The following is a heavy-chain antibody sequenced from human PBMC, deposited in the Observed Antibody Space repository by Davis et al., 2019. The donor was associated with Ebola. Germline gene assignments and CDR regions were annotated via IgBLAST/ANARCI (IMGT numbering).Heavy chain of an antibody. V-gene: IGHV4-61*05. CDR3: AGGRDGYNWGRPETWYFDL. CDR2: IYYSGST. CDR1: GGSIGSSTYY. D-gene: IGHD5-24*01. J-gene: IGHJ2*01. Sequence: PSETLSLTCTVSGGSIGSSTYYWGWIRQPPGKGLEWIGYIYYSGSTNYNPSLKSRVTISVDTSKNQFSLKLSSVTAADTAVYYCAGGRDGYNWGRPETWYFDLWGRGTLVTVSS.